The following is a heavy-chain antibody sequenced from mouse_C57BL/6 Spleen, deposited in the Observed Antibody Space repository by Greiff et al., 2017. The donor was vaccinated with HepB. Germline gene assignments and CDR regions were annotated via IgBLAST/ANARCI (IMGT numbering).Heavy chain of an antibody. CDR2: IDPSDSYT. V-gene: IGHV1-50*01. CDR1: GYTFTSYW. D-gene: IGHD2-4*01. Sequence: VQLQQPGAELVKPGASVKLSCKASGYTFTSYWMQWVKQRPGQGLEWIGEIDPSDSYTNYNQKFKGKATLTVDTSSSTAYMQLSSLTSEDSAVDYCARKGLTFDYWGQGTTLTVSS. J-gene: IGHJ2*01. CDR3: ARKGLTFDY.